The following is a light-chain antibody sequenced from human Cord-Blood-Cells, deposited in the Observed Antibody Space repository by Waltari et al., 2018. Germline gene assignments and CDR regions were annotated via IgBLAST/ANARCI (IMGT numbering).Light chain of an antibody. J-gene: IGKJ2*01. CDR2: DAS. CDR3: QQRSNWPYT. CDR1: QSVSSY. Sequence: EIVLTQSPATLSLSPGERATLSCRASQSVSSYLAWYQQKPGQAPRLLIYDASNRATGIPARFSGSGSGTDFTLTMSSLEPEDCAVYYCQQRSNWPYTFGQGTKLEIK. V-gene: IGKV3-11*01.